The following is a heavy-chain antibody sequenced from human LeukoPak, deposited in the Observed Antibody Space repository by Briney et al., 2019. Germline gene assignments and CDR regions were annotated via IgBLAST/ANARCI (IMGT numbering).Heavy chain of an antibody. D-gene: IGHD5-12*01. V-gene: IGHV3-43*02. CDR2: ISGDGGST. Sequence: GGSLRLSCAASGFTFDDYAMHWVRQAPGKGLEWVSPISGDGGSTYYANSVKGRFTITRDNSKNSLYLQMNSLRNEDTALYYCAKDILGAPGGYSGDDAFDIWGQGTMVTVS. CDR3: AKDILGAPGGYSGDDAFDI. J-gene: IGHJ3*02. CDR1: GFTFDDYA.